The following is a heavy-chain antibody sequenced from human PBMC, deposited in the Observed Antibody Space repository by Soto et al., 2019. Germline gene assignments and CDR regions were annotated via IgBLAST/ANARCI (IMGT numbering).Heavy chain of an antibody. CDR2: ISSNGGST. J-gene: IGHJ5*02. V-gene: IGHV3-64D*06. D-gene: IGHD3-3*01. Sequence: GGSPRLSCSASGFTFSSYAMHWVRQAPGKGLEYVSAISSNGGSTYYADSVKGRFTISRVNSKNTLYLQMSSLRAEDTAVYYCVKGNYDFWSGYPWFDPWGQGTLVTVSS. CDR1: GFTFSSYA. CDR3: VKGNYDFWSGYPWFDP.